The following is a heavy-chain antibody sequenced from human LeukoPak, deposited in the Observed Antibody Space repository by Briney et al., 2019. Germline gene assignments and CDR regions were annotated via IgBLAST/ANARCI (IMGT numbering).Heavy chain of an antibody. Sequence: PGGSLRLSCAAYGFTFSSYSMNWVRQAPGKGLEWVSYISSSSSTIYYADSVKGRFTISRDNAKNALYLQMNSLRAEDTAVYYCARDRQIAAADDSPVHDAFDIWGQGTMVTVSS. D-gene: IGHD6-13*01. V-gene: IGHV3-48*04. J-gene: IGHJ3*02. CDR1: GFTFSSYS. CDR3: ARDRQIAAADDSPVHDAFDI. CDR2: ISSSSSTI.